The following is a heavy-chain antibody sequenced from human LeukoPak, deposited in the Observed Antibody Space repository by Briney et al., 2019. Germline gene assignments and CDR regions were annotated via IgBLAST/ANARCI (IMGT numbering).Heavy chain of an antibody. D-gene: IGHD6-13*01. CDR1: GFTFSRYA. Sequence: GGSLRLSCAASGFTFSRYAMSWVRQAPGKGLEWVSVISGSGGSTYYADSVKGRFTISRDNSKNTLYLQMNSLRAEDTAVYYCAKEAVEQQLAAYFQHWGQGTLVTVSS. J-gene: IGHJ1*01. CDR2: ISGSGGST. CDR3: AKEAVEQQLAAYFQH. V-gene: IGHV3-23*01.